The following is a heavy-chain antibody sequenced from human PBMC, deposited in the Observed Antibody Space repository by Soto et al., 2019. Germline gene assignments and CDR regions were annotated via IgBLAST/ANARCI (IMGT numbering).Heavy chain of an antibody. V-gene: IGHV3-48*01. Sequence: PGGSLRLSCAASGFTFSSYSMNWVRQAPGKGLEWVSYISSSSSTIYYADSVKGRFTISRDNAKNSLYLQMNSLRAEDTAVYYCAREIMGDIVVVPAAMLLDYWGQGTLVTVSS. CDR2: ISSSSSTI. D-gene: IGHD2-2*01. CDR1: GFTFSSYS. CDR3: AREIMGDIVVVPAAMLLDY. J-gene: IGHJ4*02.